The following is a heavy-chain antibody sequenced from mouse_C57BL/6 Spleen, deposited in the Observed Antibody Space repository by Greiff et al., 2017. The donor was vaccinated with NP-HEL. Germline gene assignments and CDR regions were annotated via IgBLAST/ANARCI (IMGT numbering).Heavy chain of an antibody. CDR2: ISSGSSTI. D-gene: IGHD1-1*01. CDR1: GFTFSDYG. Sequence: EVKVVESGGGLVKPGGSLKLSCAASGFTFSDYGMHWVRQAPEKGLEWVAYISSGSSTIYYADTVKGRFTISRDNAKNTLFLQMTRLRSEDTAMYYCARGGITEGYFDVWGTGTTVTVSS. CDR3: ARGGITEGYFDV. J-gene: IGHJ1*03. V-gene: IGHV5-17*01.